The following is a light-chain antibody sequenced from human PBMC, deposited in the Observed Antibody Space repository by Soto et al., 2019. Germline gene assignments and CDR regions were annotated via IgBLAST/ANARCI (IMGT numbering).Light chain of an antibody. CDR1: QSVRSN. CDR2: GAS. CDR3: QQYNDRPGT. Sequence: DIVMTQSPATLSVSPGERATLSCRASQSVRSNLAWFQQKPGQAPRLLIYGASTRATGIPATFSGRGSGTEFTLTISSLQSGDFAVYYCQQYNDRPGTFGQGTKVEIK. J-gene: IGKJ1*01. V-gene: IGKV3-15*01.